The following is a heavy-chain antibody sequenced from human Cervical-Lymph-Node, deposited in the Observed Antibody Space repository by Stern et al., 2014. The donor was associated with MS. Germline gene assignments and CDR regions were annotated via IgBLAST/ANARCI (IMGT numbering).Heavy chain of an antibody. V-gene: IGHV3-21*01. CDR3: ARRGGIYYLDF. CDR2: ISSNGPYT. D-gene: IGHD3-16*01. CDR1: GFTFSDSS. Sequence: EVQLVESGGGLVKPGRSLRLSCAASGFTFSDSSMNWVRQAPGKGPEWVSSISSNGPYTSHAASVKGRFTVSRDNAKNSLFLQMNSLRAEDTAVYYCARRGGIYYLDFWGPGTLVTVSS. J-gene: IGHJ4*02.